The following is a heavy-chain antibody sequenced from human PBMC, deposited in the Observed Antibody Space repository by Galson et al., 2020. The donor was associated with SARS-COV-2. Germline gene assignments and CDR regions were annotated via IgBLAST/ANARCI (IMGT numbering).Heavy chain of an antibody. Sequence: GESLKISCNISGYSFTSYWIAWVRQMPGKGLEWMGIIYPGDSDTTYSPSFQGQVTISADKSISTAYLQWSSLKASDTAIYYCARVDIYGRTIDYWGQGTLVTVSS. D-gene: IGHD3-3*02. CDR1: GYSFTSYW. V-gene: IGHV5-51*01. CDR3: ARVDIYGRTIDY. J-gene: IGHJ4*02. CDR2: IYPGDSDT.